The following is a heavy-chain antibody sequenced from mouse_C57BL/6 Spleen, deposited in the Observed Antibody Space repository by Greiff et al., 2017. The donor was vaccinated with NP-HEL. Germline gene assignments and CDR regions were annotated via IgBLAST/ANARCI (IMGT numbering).Heavy chain of an antibody. CDR1: GYTFTDYN. CDR2: INPNNGGT. D-gene: IGHD4-1*01. Sequence: EVQLQQSGPELVKPGASVKMSCKASGYTFTDYNMHWVKQSHGKSLEWIGYINPNNGGTSYNQKFKGKATLTVNKSSSTAYMELRSRTSEDSAVYYCARGEAGTGYFDVWGTGTTVTVSS. J-gene: IGHJ1*03. V-gene: IGHV1-22*01. CDR3: ARGEAGTGYFDV.